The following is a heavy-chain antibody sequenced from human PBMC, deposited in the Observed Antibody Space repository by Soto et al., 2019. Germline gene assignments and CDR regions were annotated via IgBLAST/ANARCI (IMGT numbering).Heavy chain of an antibody. D-gene: IGHD3-22*01. V-gene: IGHV5-10-1*01. J-gene: IGHJ3*02. CDR3: ARSSSGYSAQDAFDI. Sequence: SLKISCKGSGYSFTSYWISWVRQMPGKGLEWMGRIDPSDSYTNYSPSFQGHVTISADKSISTAYLQWSSLKASDTAMYYCARSSSGYSAQDAFDIWGQGTMVTVSS. CDR1: GYSFTSYW. CDR2: IDPSDSYT.